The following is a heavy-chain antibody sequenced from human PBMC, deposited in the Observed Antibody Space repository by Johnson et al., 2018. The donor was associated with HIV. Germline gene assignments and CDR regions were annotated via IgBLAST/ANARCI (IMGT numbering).Heavy chain of an antibody. CDR2: IRYDGSNK. CDR1: GFTFSSYG. V-gene: IGHV3-30*02. CDR3: AKVRNWGWPVVAVDI. Sequence: QVQLVESGGGVVQPGGSLRLSCAASGFTFSSYGMHWVRQAPGKGLEWVAFIRYDGSNKYYADSVKGRFTISRDNSNNTRYLQMNSLRAEDTAVYYCAKVRNWGWPVVAVDIWGQGTMVTVSS. D-gene: IGHD2-15*01. J-gene: IGHJ3*02.